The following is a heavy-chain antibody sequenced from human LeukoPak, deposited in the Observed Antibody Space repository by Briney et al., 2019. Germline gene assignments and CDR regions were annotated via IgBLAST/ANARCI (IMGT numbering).Heavy chain of an antibody. V-gene: IGHV3-7*01. Sequence: GGSLRLSCASSGFTFSDYYMSWIRQAPGKGLEWVANIKQDGIEKYYVDSVKGRFTISRVDAKNSLYLQMNSLRAEDTAVYYCARDQQQWLALDYWGRGTLVTLSS. J-gene: IGHJ4*02. D-gene: IGHD6-19*01. CDR3: ARDQQQWLALDY. CDR1: GFTFSDYY. CDR2: IKQDGIEK.